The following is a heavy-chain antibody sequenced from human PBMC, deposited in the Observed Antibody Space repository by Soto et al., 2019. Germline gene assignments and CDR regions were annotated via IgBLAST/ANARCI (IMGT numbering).Heavy chain of an antibody. D-gene: IGHD6-6*01. CDR2: ISGYNGNT. Sequence: QVQLVQSGAEVKKPGASVTVSCKASGYTFTSYGINWVRQAPGQGLEWMGWISGYNGNTKYAQKFRGRVTMTTDTSTRTAYLELRSLRSDDTAMFYCARDGIAARPTPDYWGQGTLVTVSS. J-gene: IGHJ4*02. V-gene: IGHV1-18*01. CDR1: GYTFTSYG. CDR3: ARDGIAARPTPDY.